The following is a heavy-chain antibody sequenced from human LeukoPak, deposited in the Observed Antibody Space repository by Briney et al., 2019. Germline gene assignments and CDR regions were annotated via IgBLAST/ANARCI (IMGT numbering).Heavy chain of an antibody. V-gene: IGHV3-43*02. Sequence: GGSLRLSCAASGFTFDDYAMHWVRQAPGKGLEWVSLISGDGGGTYYADSVKGRFTISRDNSKNSLHLQMNSLRTEDIALYYCARGPLGATVTFDYWGRGTLVTVSS. D-gene: IGHD4-17*01. CDR2: ISGDGGGT. CDR3: ARGPLGATVTFDY. J-gene: IGHJ4*02. CDR1: GFTFDDYA.